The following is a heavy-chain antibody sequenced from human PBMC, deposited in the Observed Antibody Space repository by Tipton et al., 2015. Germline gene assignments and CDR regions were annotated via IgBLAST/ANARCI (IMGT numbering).Heavy chain of an antibody. CDR3: ARASIIQGYYHDSSRYYLLHS. CDR2: IYYSGST. D-gene: IGHD3-22*01. CDR1: GGSFSDYY. V-gene: IGHV4-59*01. J-gene: IGHJ1*01. Sequence: TLSLTCTVSGGSFSDYYWSWVRQSPGEGLEWIGYIYYSGSTNYNPSLRSRIAMSMDTSKNQFSLQLSSVIAADTAVDYCARASIIQGYYHDSSRYYLLHSWGQGPLVTVSS.